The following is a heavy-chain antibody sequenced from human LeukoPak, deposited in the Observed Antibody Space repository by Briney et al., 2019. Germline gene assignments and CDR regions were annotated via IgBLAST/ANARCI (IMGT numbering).Heavy chain of an antibody. Sequence: ASETLSLXCTVSGGSISSSSYYWGWIRQPPGKGLEWIGSIYYSGSTYYNPSLKSRVTISVDTSKNQFSLKLSSVTAADTAVYYCARHDHYYDSSGYYPRFDPWGQGTLVTVSS. J-gene: IGHJ5*02. CDR2: IYYSGST. V-gene: IGHV4-39*01. D-gene: IGHD3-22*01. CDR1: GGSISSSSYY. CDR3: ARHDHYYDSSGYYPRFDP.